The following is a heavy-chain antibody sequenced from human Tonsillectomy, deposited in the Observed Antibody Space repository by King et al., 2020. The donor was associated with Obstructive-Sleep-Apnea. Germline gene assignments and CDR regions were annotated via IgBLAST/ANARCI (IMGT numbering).Heavy chain of an antibody. CDR1: GFTFSSYW. CDR2: INSDGGST. V-gene: IGHV3-74*01. J-gene: IGHJ6*02. D-gene: IGHD3-16*02. CDR3: AKTPYRYYGLDV. Sequence: VQLVESGGGLVQPGGSLRLSCAASGFTFSSYWIFWVRQTPGKGLVWVSRINSDGGSTSHADSVKGRVTISRDNAKNTLYLQMNSLRAEDTAVYYCAKTPYRYYGLDVWGQGTTVTVSS.